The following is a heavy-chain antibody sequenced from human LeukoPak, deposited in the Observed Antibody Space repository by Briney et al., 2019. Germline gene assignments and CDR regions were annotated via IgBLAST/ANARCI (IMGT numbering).Heavy chain of an antibody. D-gene: IGHD3-9*01. Sequence: ASVKVSCKASGYTFTGYYMHWVRQAPGQGLEWMGWINPNSGGTNYAQKFQGRVTMTRDTSISTAYMELSRLRSDDTAVYYCAAYYDILTGYSDGPPFDYWGQGTLVTVSS. CDR2: INPNSGGT. V-gene: IGHV1-2*02. J-gene: IGHJ4*02. CDR1: GYTFTGYY. CDR3: AAYYDILTGYSDGPPFDY.